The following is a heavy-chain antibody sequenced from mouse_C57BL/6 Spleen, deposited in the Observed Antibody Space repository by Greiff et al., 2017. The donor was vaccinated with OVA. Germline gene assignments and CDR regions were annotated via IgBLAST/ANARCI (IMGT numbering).Heavy chain of an antibody. Sequence: VQLQQSGAELARPGASVKMSCKASGYTFTSYTMHWVKQRPGQGLEWIGYINPSSGYTKYNQKFKDKATLTADKSSSTAYMQLSSLTSEDSAVYYCARSGGLRAWFAYWGQGTLVTVSA. CDR2: INPSSGYT. V-gene: IGHV1-4*01. CDR1: GYTFTSYT. J-gene: IGHJ3*01. D-gene: IGHD2-4*01. CDR3: ARSGGLRAWFAY.